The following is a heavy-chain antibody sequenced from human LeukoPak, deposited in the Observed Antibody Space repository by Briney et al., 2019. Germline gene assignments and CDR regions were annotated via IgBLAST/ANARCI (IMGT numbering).Heavy chain of an antibody. CDR2: IYYSGST. Sequence: SETLSLTCTVSGGSISSSSYYWGWIRQPPGKGLEWIGSIYYSGSTYYNPSLKSRVTISVDTSKNQFSLKLSSVTAADTAVYYCARVDGEGSYGSGDNWFDPWGQGTLVTVSS. CDR1: GGSISSSSYY. J-gene: IGHJ5*02. CDR3: ARVDGEGSYGSGDNWFDP. D-gene: IGHD3-10*01. V-gene: IGHV4-39*07.